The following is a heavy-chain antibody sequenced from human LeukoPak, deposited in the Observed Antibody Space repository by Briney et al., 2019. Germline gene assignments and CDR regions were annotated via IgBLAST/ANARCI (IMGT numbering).Heavy chain of an antibody. J-gene: IGHJ5*02. Sequence: GASVKVSCKASEYTFSSYDVNWGRHATGQGRERRGWLNPNSGKTGYANKFQGRVTITRNTSITTAYMELSSLASEDTAVYYCARMTVTGRENWFDPWGQGTLVTVSS. CDR3: ARMTVTGRENWFDP. D-gene: IGHD5-24*01. V-gene: IGHV1-8*03. CDR2: LNPNSGKT. CDR1: EYTFSSYD.